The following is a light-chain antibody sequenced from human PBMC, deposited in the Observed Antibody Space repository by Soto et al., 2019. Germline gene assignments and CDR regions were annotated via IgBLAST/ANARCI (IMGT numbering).Light chain of an antibody. Sequence: QSVLTQPPSASGTPGQRVTISCSGTYSNVGSNVVNWYQQVPGAGPKLVIYSNDRRPSGVPDRFFGSKSGASASLAISGLQTEDGADYYCAAWDESLIALLFGGGTQLTVL. CDR1: YSNVGSNV. V-gene: IGLV1-44*01. CDR3: AAWDESLIALL. J-gene: IGLJ3*02. CDR2: SND.